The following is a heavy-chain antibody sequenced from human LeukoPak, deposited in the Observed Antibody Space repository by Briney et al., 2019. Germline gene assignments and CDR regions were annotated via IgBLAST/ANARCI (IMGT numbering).Heavy chain of an antibody. CDR2: IWYDGSNK. Sequence: GGSLRLSCAASGFTFSSYGMHWVRQAPGKGLEWVAFIWYDGSNKYYADSVKGRFTISRDNSKNTLYLQMNSLRAEATAVYYCARGGYYDSSGYSHFDYWGQGTLVTVSS. CDR1: GFTFSSYG. CDR3: ARGGYYDSSGYSHFDY. D-gene: IGHD3-22*01. J-gene: IGHJ4*02. V-gene: IGHV3-33*01.